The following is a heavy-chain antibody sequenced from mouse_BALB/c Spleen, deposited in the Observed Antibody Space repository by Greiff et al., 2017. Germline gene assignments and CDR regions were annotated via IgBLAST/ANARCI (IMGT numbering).Heavy chain of an antibody. J-gene: IGHJ3*01. Sequence: EVKLQESGPGLVKPSQSLSLTCSVTGYSITSGYYWNWIRQFPGNKLEWMGYISYDGSNNYNPSLKNRISITRDTSKNQFFLKLNSVTTEDTATYYCAREGGDRYDWFAYWGQGTLVTVSA. D-gene: IGHD2-14*01. CDR2: ISYDGSN. CDR3: AREGGDRYDWFAY. CDR1: GYSITSGYY. V-gene: IGHV3-6*02.